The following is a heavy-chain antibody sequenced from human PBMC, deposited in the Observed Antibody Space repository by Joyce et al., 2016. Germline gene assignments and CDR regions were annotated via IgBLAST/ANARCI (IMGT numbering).Heavy chain of an antibody. D-gene: IGHD3-22*01. CDR3: ARDEDYDNDFDY. Sequence: EVQLVESGGGLVQPGGFLRPSFVASGFVFGSYGMTWVRQAPGKGLEWVAHINSDATNILYAGSVSGRFTISRDDALKSLDLQMNSLRDEDTALYYCARDEDYDNDFDYWGQGTLVTVSS. CDR2: INSDATNI. J-gene: IGHJ4*02. CDR1: GFVFGSYG. V-gene: IGHV3-48*02.